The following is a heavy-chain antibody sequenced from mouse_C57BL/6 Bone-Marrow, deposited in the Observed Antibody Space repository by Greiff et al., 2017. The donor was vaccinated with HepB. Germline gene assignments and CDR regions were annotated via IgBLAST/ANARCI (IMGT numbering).Heavy chain of an antibody. J-gene: IGHJ1*03. CDR3: ASPLIYYYGSSPYWYFDV. V-gene: IGHV1-81*01. D-gene: IGHD1-1*01. CDR1: GYTFTSYG. Sequence: VQLQQSGAELARPGASVKLSCKASGYTFTSYGISWVKQRTGQGLEWIGEIYPRSGNTYYNEKFKGKATLTADKSSSTAYMELRSLTSEDSAVYFCASPLIYYYGSSPYWYFDVWGTGTTVTVSS. CDR2: IYPRSGNT.